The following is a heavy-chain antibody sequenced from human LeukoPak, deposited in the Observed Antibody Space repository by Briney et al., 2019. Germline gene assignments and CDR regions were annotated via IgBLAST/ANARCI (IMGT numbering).Heavy chain of an antibody. CDR1: GFTFNKFA. CDR2: ISGSGGST. CDR3: AKETYYYDSSGYLGDAFDI. V-gene: IGHV3-23*01. Sequence: GGSLRLSCAASGFTFNKFAMSWVRQAPGKGLEWVSAISGSGGSTYYADSVKGRFTISRDNSKNTLYLQMNSLRAEDTAVYYCAKETYYYDSSGYLGDAFDIWGQGTMVTVSS. D-gene: IGHD3-22*01. J-gene: IGHJ3*02.